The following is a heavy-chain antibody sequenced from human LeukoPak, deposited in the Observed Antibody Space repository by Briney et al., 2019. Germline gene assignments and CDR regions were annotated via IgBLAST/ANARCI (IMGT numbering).Heavy chain of an antibody. CDR3: AKGGVIVTGYYYYMDV. CDR2: IIPIFGTA. J-gene: IGHJ6*03. Sequence: ASVKVSCKASGGTFSSYAISWVRQAPGQGLEWMGGIIPIFGTANYAQKFQGRVTITADESTSTAYMELSSLRSEDTAVYYCAKGGVIVTGYYYYMDVWGKGTTVTISS. CDR1: GGTFSSYA. V-gene: IGHV1-69*13. D-gene: IGHD3-16*02.